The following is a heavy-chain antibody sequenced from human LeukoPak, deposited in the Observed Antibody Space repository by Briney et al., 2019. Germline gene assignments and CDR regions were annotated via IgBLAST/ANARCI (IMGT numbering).Heavy chain of an antibody. J-gene: IGHJ3*02. Sequence: GGSLRLSCAASGFTFRSFAVSWVRQAPGKGLEWVSVISGSGDSTYYADSVRGRFTISRDNSKNTLYLQMNSLRAEDTAIYYCTKGVVLTIFGMAWHAFDIWGQGTMVTVS. CDR1: GFTFRSFA. CDR3: TKGVVLTIFGMAWHAFDI. D-gene: IGHD3-3*01. V-gene: IGHV3-23*01. CDR2: ISGSGDST.